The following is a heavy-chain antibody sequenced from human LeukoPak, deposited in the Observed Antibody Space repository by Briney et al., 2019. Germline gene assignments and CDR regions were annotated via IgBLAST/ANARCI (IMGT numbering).Heavy chain of an antibody. D-gene: IGHD6-19*01. Sequence: GRSLRLSCAASGFTFSSYGMHWVRQAPGKGLEWVAVIWYDGSNKYYADSVKGRFTISRDNSKNTLYLQMNSLRAEDTAVYYCAKGQIQYSSGAFDSGGQGTMVTVSS. CDR2: IWYDGSNK. CDR1: GFTFSSYG. V-gene: IGHV3-33*06. CDR3: AKGQIQYSSGAFDS. J-gene: IGHJ3*02.